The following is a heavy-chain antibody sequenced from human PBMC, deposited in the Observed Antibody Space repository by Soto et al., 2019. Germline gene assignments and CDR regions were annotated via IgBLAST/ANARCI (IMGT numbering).Heavy chain of an antibody. D-gene: IGHD2-15*01. V-gene: IGHV3-30*18. J-gene: IGHJ4*02. CDR1: GFTFSSYG. CDR3: AKTHRLGYCSGGSCYSDYFDY. Sequence: GGSLRLSCAASGFTFSSYGMHWVRQAPGKGLEWVAVISYDGSNKYYADSVKGRFTISRDNSKNTLYLQMNSLRAEDTAVYYCAKTHRLGYCSGGSCYSDYFDYWGQGTLVTVSS. CDR2: ISYDGSNK.